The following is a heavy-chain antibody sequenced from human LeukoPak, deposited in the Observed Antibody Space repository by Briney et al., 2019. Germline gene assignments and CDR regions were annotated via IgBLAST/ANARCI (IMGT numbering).Heavy chain of an antibody. D-gene: IGHD2-2*01. CDR3: ARFATVVPAAVDY. CDR2: IYHSGST. V-gene: IGHV4-30-2*01. Sequence: SETLSLTCTVSGGSISSGGYYWSWIRQTPGKGLEWIGYIYHSGSTYYNPSLKSRVTISVDRSKNQFSLKLSSVTAADTAVYYCARFATVVPAAVDYWGQGTLVTVSS. CDR1: GGSISSGGYY. J-gene: IGHJ4*02.